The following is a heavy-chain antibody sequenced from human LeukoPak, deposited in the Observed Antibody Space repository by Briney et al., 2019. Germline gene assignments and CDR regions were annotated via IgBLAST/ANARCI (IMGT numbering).Heavy chain of an antibody. V-gene: IGHV3-48*01. D-gene: IGHD3-22*01. J-gene: IGHJ3*02. CDR1: GFTFSSYS. Sequence: GGSLRLSCAASGFTFSSYSMNWVRQAPGKGLEWFSYISSSSSTIDYADSVKGRFTISRDNAKNSLYLQMNSLRAEDTAVYDCARDGDYYDSSGYHHAFDIWGQGTMVTVSS. CDR2: ISSSSSTI. CDR3: ARDGDYYDSSGYHHAFDI.